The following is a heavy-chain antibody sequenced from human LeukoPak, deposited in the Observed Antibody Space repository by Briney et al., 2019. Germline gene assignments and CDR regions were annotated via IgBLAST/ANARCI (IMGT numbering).Heavy chain of an antibody. CDR2: INHSGST. V-gene: IGHV4-34*01. CDR1: GGSFSGYY. CDR3: AREDKFSDSSSWYGWFDP. Sequence: SETLSLTCAVYGGSFSGYYWSWIRQPPGKGLEWIGEINHSGSTNYNPSLKSRVTISVDTSKNQFSLKLSSVTAADTAVYYCAREDKFSDSSSWYGWFDPWGQGTLVTVSS. D-gene: IGHD6-13*01. J-gene: IGHJ5*02.